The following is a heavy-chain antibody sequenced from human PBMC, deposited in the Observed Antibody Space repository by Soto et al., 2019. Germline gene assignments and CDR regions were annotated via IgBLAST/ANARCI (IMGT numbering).Heavy chain of an antibody. D-gene: IGHD2-21*02. J-gene: IGHJ3*02. CDR1: GGSISSSSYY. V-gene: IGHV4-39*01. CDR2: IYYSAST. CDR3: ARHDCGGDCYSAFDAFDI. Sequence: SETLSLTCTVSGGSISSSSYYWGWIRQPPGKGLEWNGSIYYSASTYYNPSLKSRVTISVDTSKNQFSLKLSSVTAADTAVYYCARHDCGGDCYSAFDAFDIWGQGTMVTVSS.